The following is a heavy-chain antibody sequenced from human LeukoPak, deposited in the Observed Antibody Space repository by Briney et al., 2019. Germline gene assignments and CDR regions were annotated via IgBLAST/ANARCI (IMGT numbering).Heavy chain of an antibody. D-gene: IGHD2-2*01. CDR1: GFTFSSYW. V-gene: IGHV3-7*01. CDR3: ARERGGYRRGTSCYSYYNGMDV. Sequence: GGSLRLSCAASGFTFSSYWMSWVRQAPGKGLEWVANIKQDGSEKYYVDSVKGRFTISRDNAKSSLYLQMNSLRAEDTAVYYCARERGGYRRGTSCYSYYNGMDVWGQGTTVTVSS. J-gene: IGHJ6*02. CDR2: IKQDGSEK.